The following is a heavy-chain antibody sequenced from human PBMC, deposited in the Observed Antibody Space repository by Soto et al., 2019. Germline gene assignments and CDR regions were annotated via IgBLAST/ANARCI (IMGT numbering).Heavy chain of an antibody. D-gene: IGHD6-19*01. CDR2: IYWDNDR. CDR1: GFSFNTRGVG. V-gene: IGHV2-5*02. Sequence: QITLKESGPSLINPTQTLALTCTFSGFSFNTRGVGVAWIRQPPGKTLEWLAVIYWDNDRGYRPSLTDRLSITKDMSTKQVVLTMTNVDPVDTGTYYCAPLVPGPLSFAYWGQGALVTVSS. J-gene: IGHJ4*02. CDR3: APLVPGPLSFAY.